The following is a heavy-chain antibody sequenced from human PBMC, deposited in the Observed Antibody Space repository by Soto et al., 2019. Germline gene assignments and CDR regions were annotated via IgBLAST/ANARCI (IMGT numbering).Heavy chain of an antibody. CDR3: ASRPEMATTIADY. CDR1: GGSISISSYH. CDR2: IYYSGST. J-gene: IGHJ4*02. Sequence: SETLSLTCTVSGGSISISSYHWGWIRQPPGKGLEWIGSIYYSGSTYYNPSLKSRVTISVDTSKNQFSLKLSSVTAADTAVYYCASRPEMATTIADYWGQGTLVTSPQ. D-gene: IGHD5-12*01. V-gene: IGHV4-39*01.